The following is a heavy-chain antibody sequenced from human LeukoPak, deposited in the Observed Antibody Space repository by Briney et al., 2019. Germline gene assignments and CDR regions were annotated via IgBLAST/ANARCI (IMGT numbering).Heavy chain of an antibody. D-gene: IGHD6-19*01. J-gene: IGHJ4*02. Sequence: QTGGSLRLSCAASGFTFSSYGMHWVRQAPGKGLEWVAVISYDGSNKYYADSVKGRFTISRDNSKNTLYLQMNSLRVEDTAVYYCAKDRAVAGNVPLDYWGQGTLVTVSS. CDR1: GFTFSSYG. V-gene: IGHV3-30*18. CDR3: AKDRAVAGNVPLDY. CDR2: ISYDGSNK.